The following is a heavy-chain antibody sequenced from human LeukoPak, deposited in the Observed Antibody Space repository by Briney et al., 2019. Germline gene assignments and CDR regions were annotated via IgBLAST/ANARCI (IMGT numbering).Heavy chain of an antibody. Sequence: PSETLSLTYTVSGGSISSYYWSWIRQPPGKGLEWIGYIYYSGSTNYKPSLKSRVTISVDTSNNQFSLRLNSVTAADTAVYYCARGSALTPGLDYWGQGTLVTVSS. CDR1: GGSISSYY. V-gene: IGHV4-59*01. D-gene: IGHD3-9*01. J-gene: IGHJ4*02. CDR2: IYYSGST. CDR3: ARGSALTPGLDY.